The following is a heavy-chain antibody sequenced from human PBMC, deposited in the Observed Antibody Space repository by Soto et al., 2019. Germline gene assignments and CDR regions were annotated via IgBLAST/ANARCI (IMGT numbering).Heavy chain of an antibody. D-gene: IGHD3-3*01. V-gene: IGHV3-48*02. Sequence: PGGSLRLSCAASGFTFSSYSMNWVRQAPGKGLEWVSYISSSSSTIYYADPVKGRFTISRDNAKNSLYLQMNSLRDEDTAVYYCAREFWPLNWFDPWGQGTLVTVSS. CDR2: ISSSSSTI. J-gene: IGHJ5*02. CDR3: AREFWPLNWFDP. CDR1: GFTFSSYS.